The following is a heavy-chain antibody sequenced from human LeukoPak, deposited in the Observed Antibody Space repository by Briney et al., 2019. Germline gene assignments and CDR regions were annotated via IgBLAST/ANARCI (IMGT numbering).Heavy chain of an antibody. CDR3: ARESFDFWSGYQYYFDY. CDR2: IYYSGST. Sequence: SQTLSLTCTVSGGSISSSDYYWSWIRQPPGKGLEWIGYIYYSGSTYYNPSLKSRVTISVDTSKNQFSLKLSSVTAADTAVYYCARESFDFWSGYQYYFDYWGQGTLVTVSS. CDR1: GGSISSSDYY. V-gene: IGHV4-30-4*08. D-gene: IGHD3-3*01. J-gene: IGHJ4*02.